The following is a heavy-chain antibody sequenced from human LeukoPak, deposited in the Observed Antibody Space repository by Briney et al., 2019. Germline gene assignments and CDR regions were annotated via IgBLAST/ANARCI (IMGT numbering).Heavy chain of an antibody. CDR1: GGTFSSNA. J-gene: IGHJ4*02. Sequence: SVKVSCKASGGTFSSNAISWVRQAHGQGLEWMGEIIPIFGTANYAQKFQGRVTITADKSTSTAYMELSSLRAEDTAVYYCAKGGTYYYDSSGYYYFDYWGQGTLVTVSS. CDR3: AKGGTYYYDSSGYYYFDY. V-gene: IGHV1-69*06. CDR2: IIPIFGTA. D-gene: IGHD3-22*01.